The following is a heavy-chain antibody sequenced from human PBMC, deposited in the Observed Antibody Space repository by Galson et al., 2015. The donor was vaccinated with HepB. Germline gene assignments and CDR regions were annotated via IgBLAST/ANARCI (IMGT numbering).Heavy chain of an antibody. V-gene: IGHV1-18*04. CDR3: ARGPSSDSSGYYSDFDY. J-gene: IGHJ4*02. D-gene: IGHD3-22*01. Sequence: SVKVSCKASGYTFTSYGISWVRQAPGQGLEWMGWISAYNGNTNYAQKLQGRVTMTTDTSTSTAYMELRSLRSDDTAVYYCARGPSSDSSGYYSDFDYWGRGTLVTVSS. CDR1: GYTFTSYG. CDR2: ISAYNGNT.